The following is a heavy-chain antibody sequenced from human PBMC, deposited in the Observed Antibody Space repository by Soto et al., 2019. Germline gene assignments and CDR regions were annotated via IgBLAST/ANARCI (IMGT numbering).Heavy chain of an antibody. CDR3: ARTDRDFYGVDV. CDR1: GFTFRNYD. CDR2: ISAAGDP. J-gene: IGHJ6*02. V-gene: IGHV3-13*05. Sequence: EVQLVESGGGLVQPGGSLRLSCEASGFTFRNYDMHWVRQGTGKGLEWVSGISAAGDPDYADSVEGRFTISRENAQNSFFLQMNSLRVGDPAVYYCARTDRDFYGVDVWGQATTVIVSS.